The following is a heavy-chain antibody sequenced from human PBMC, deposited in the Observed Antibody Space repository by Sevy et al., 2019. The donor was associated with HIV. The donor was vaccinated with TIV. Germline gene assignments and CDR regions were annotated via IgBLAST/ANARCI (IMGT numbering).Heavy chain of an antibody. CDR3: AKDGVVVTAILKTPYYYYYGMDV. Sequence: GGSLRLSCAASGFTFSSYGMHRVRQAPGKGLEWVAVISYDGSNKYYADSVKGRFTISRDNSKNTLYLQMNSLRAEDTAVYYCAKDGVVVTAILKTPYYYYYGMDVWGQGTTVTVSS. CDR1: GFTFSSYG. V-gene: IGHV3-30*18. CDR2: ISYDGSNK. D-gene: IGHD2-21*02. J-gene: IGHJ6*02.